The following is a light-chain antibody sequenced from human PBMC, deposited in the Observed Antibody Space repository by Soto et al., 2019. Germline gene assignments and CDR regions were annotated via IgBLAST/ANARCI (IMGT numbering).Light chain of an antibody. Sequence: VMTQSPATLSVPPGERATLYCRASQSLRSSLAWYQQKPGQAPRLLIYGASTRATGIPARFSGSGSGTEFTLTISSLQSEDFAVYYCQQYGSSPRTFGPGTKVDIK. CDR3: QQYGSSPRT. CDR1: QSLRSS. J-gene: IGKJ3*01. V-gene: IGKV3-15*01. CDR2: GAS.